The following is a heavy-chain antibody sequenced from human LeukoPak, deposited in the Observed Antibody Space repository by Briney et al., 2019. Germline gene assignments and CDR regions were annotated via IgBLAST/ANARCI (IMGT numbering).Heavy chain of an antibody. Sequence: SETLSLTCTVSGGSISSYYWSWIRQPPGKGLEWTGYIYYSGSTNYNPSLKSRVTISVDTSKNQFSLKLSSVTAADTAVYYCARVGLYYDILTGYYPWYYFDYWGQGTLVTVSS. CDR3: ARVGLYYDILTGYYPWYYFDY. CDR2: IYYSGST. V-gene: IGHV4-59*01. D-gene: IGHD3-9*01. CDR1: GGSISSYY. J-gene: IGHJ4*02.